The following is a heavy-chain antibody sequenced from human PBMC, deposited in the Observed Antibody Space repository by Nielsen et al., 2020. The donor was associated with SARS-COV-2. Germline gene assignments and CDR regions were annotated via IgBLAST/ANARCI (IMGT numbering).Heavy chain of an antibody. CDR2: ISWNSGSI. CDR3: ARVRITMIVVVDAFDI. V-gene: IGHV3-9*01. CDR1: GFTFDDYA. Sequence: SLKISCAASGFTFDDYAMHWVRQAPGKGLEWVSGISWNSGSIGYADSVKGRFTISRDNAKNSLYLQMNSLRAEDTAVYYCARVRITMIVVVDAFDIWGQGTMVTVSS. D-gene: IGHD3-22*01. J-gene: IGHJ3*02.